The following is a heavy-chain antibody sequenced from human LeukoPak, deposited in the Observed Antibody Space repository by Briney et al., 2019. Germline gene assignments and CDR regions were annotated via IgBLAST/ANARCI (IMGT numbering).Heavy chain of an antibody. D-gene: IGHD3-10*01. J-gene: IGHJ5*02. CDR3: AREVRGVIRWTWFDP. V-gene: IGHV4-59*01. CDR2: IYYSGST. CDR1: GGSISSYY. Sequence: SSETLSLTCTVSGGSISSYYWSWIRQPPGKGLEWIGYIYYSGSTNYNPSLKSRVTISVDTSKNQFSLKLSSVTAADTAVYYCAREVRGVIRWTWFDPWGQGTLVTVSS.